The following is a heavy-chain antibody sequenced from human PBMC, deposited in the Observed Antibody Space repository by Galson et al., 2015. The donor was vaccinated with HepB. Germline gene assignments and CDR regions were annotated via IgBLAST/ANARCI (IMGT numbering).Heavy chain of an antibody. V-gene: IGHV3-23*01. D-gene: IGHD6-19*01. J-gene: IGHJ3*02. CDR1: GFTFSSYV. CDR2: FSSGGNT. Sequence: SLRLSCAASGFTFSSYVMSWVRQAPGKGLEWVSGFSSGGNTHYADSVKGRFTISRDNSKNTLYLQMNSLRAEDTAIYYCARGAQMSSGWYNAFDIWGQGTVVTVSS. CDR3: ARGAQMSSGWYNAFDI.